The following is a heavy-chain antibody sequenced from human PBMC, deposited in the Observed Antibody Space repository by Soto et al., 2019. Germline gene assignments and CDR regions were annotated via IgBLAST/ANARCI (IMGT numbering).Heavy chain of an antibody. CDR3: ARETCGVGEQWLTCWFDP. CDR2: IWYDGSNK. Sequence: QVQLMESGGGVVQPGRSLRLSCAASGFTFSSYGMHWVRQAPGKGLEWVAVIWYDGSNKYYADSVKGRFTISRDNSKNTLYLQMNSLRAEDTAVYYCARETCGVGEQWLTCWFDPWGQGTLVTVSS. J-gene: IGHJ5*02. V-gene: IGHV3-33*01. D-gene: IGHD6-19*01. CDR1: GFTFSSYG.